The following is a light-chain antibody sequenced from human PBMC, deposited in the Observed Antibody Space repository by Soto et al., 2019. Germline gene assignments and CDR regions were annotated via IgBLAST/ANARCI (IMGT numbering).Light chain of an antibody. J-gene: IGKJ5*01. CDR1: QDISNY. Sequence: DIQMTPSPSSLSASVGDRVTITFQASQDISNYLNWYQQKLGKAPKLLIYDASNLETGVPSRFSGSGSGTDFTFTISSLQPEDIATYYCQQYSHLITFGQGTRLEIK. V-gene: IGKV1-33*01. CDR2: DAS. CDR3: QQYSHLIT.